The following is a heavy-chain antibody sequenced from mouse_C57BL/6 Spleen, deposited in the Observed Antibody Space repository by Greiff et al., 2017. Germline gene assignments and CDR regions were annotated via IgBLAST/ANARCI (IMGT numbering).Heavy chain of an antibody. CDR3: ATRGDVGWFAY. J-gene: IGHJ3*01. D-gene: IGHD3-3*01. Sequence: QVQLQQPGAELVRPGSSVKLSCKASGYTFTSYWMDWVKQRPGQGLEWIGNIYPSDSETHYNQKFKDKATLTVDKSSSTAYMQLSSLTSEDSAVYYCATRGDVGWFAYWGQGTLVTVSA. CDR2: IYPSDSET. V-gene: IGHV1-61*01. CDR1: GYTFTSYW.